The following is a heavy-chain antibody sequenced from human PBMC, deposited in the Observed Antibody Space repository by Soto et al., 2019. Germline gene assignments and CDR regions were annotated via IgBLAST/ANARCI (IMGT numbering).Heavy chain of an antibody. CDR2: IYPGDSDT. CDR3: ARHNGAYSSSWFHGMDV. J-gene: IGHJ6*02. D-gene: IGHD6-13*01. CDR1: GYSFTSYW. V-gene: IGHV5-51*01. Sequence: GESLKISCKGSGYSFTSYWIGWVRQMPGKGLEWMGIIYPGDSDTRYSPSFQGQVTISADKSISTAYLQWSSLRASDTAMYYCARHNGAYSSSWFHGMDVWGQGTTVTVSS.